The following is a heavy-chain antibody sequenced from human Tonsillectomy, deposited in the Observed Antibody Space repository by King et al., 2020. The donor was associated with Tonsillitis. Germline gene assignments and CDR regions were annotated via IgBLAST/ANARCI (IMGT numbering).Heavy chain of an antibody. J-gene: IGHJ3*02. D-gene: IGHD1-26*01. CDR2: IYTSGST. CDR3: ARERDAPRYSGSYYDHDAFNI. Sequence: QLQESGPGLVKPSQTLSLTCTVSGGSISSGSYYWSWIRQPAGKGLEWIGRIYTSGSTNYNPSLKSRVTMSVDASKNQFSLKLSSVTASDTALYYWARERDAPRYSGSYYDHDAFNIWGQGTMVTVSS. V-gene: IGHV4-61*02. CDR1: GGSISSGSYY.